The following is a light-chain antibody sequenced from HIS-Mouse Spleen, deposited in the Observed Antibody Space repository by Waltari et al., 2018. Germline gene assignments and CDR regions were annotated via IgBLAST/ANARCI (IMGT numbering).Light chain of an antibody. CDR2: KAS. V-gene: IGKV1-5*03. J-gene: IGKJ1*01. Sequence: DIQMTQPPSTLSASVGDRFTITCRASQSISSWLAWYQQKPGKAPKLLIYKASSLESGVPSRFSGSGSGTEFTLTISSLQPDDFATYYCQQYNSWWTFGQGTKVEIK. CDR1: QSISSW. CDR3: QQYNSWWT.